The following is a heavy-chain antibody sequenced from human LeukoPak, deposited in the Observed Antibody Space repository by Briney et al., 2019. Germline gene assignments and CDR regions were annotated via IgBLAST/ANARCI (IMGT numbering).Heavy chain of an antibody. CDR2: IKEDGSEI. CDR3: ARGYTCGY. CDR1: GFTFSTYW. J-gene: IGHJ4*02. V-gene: IGHV3-7*04. Sequence: GGSLRLSCAASGFTFSTYWMSWVRQAPGKGLEWVANIKEDGSEINYADSVRGRFTISRDNAKNSLYLQMNSLRAEDTAVHYCARGYTCGYWGQGTLVIVSS. D-gene: IGHD5-18*01.